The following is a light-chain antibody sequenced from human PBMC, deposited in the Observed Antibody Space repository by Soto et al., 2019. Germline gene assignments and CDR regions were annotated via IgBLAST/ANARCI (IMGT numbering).Light chain of an antibody. CDR2: AAS. Sequence: TPMRQDPSSLSASIGDRVTITCLASQGIRNSVAWYQQKTVKVPNLMIYAASTLQSGVPSRLSGSGSEQDFTITIITSQPEDVATYYCQKYNSANSTFGPGTKVAIK. CDR1: QGIRNS. CDR3: QKYNSANST. J-gene: IGKJ3*01. V-gene: IGKV1-27*01.